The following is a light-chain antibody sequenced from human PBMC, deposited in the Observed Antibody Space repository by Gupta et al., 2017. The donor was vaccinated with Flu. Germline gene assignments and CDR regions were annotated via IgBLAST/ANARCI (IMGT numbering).Light chain of an antibody. CDR2: LGS. CDR1: QSLLYSNGYNY. V-gene: IGKV2-28*01. Sequence: DIVMTQSPLSLAVTPGEPASISCRSSQSLLYSNGYNYVNWYLQKPGQSPQLLIHLGSNRASGVPDRFSGSGSGTYFTLKISRVEAEDVGIYFCMQPLNSPWTFGQGTKVGNQT. J-gene: IGKJ1*01. CDR3: MQPLNSPWT.